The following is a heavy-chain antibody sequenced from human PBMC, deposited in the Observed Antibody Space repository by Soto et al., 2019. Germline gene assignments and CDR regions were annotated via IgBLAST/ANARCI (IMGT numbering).Heavy chain of an antibody. J-gene: IGHJ4*02. CDR3: ARDGWDSSGYYYGFDY. CDR2: IYYSGST. D-gene: IGHD3-22*01. V-gene: IGHV4-59*01. Sequence: SETLSLTCTVSGGSISSYYWSWIRQPPGKGLEWIGYIYYSGSTNYNPSLKSRVTISVDTSKNQFSLKLSSVTAADTAVYYCARDGWDSSGYYYGFDYWGQGTLVTVSS. CDR1: GGSISSYY.